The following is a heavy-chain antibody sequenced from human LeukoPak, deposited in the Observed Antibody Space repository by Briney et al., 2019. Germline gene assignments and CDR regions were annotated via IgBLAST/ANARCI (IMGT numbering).Heavy chain of an antibody. V-gene: IGHV1-18*01. Sequence: ASVKVSCKASGYTFTSYGISWVRQAPGQGLEWMGWISAYNGNTNYAQKLQGRVTMTTDTSTSTAYMGLRSLRSDDTAVYYCARVRRPYCGGDCYSLWGQGTLVTVSS. CDR2: ISAYNGNT. CDR3: ARVRRPYCGGDCYSL. D-gene: IGHD2-21*02. J-gene: IGHJ4*02. CDR1: GYTFTSYG.